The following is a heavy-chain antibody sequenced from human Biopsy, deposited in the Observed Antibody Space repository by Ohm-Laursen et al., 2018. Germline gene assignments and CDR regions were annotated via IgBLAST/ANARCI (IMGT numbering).Heavy chain of an antibody. J-gene: IGHJ4*02. CDR1: GDSVSSNRAA. CDR3: ARSGSDSLNYYFDF. CDR2: TSYRAKWYT. D-gene: IGHD2-21*02. Sequence: QTLSLTCAISGDSVSSNRAAWNWIRQSPSRGLEWLGRTSYRAKWYTDFAVSVKSRITLTPDPSTNQFSLQLNSVTPDDTAVYYCARSGSDSLNYYFDFWGQGTLVTVSS. V-gene: IGHV6-1*01.